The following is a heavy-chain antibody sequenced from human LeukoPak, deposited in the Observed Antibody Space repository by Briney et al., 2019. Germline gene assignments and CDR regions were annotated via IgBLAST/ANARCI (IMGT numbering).Heavy chain of an antibody. D-gene: IGHD3-10*01. J-gene: IGHJ5*02. CDR2: IYYSGST. Sequence: SETLSLTCTVSGGSISSHYWSWIRQPPGKGLEWIGYIYYSGSTNYNPSLKSRVTISVDTSKNQFSLKLSSVTAADTAVYYCARDYYGSGSYYKLYWFDPWGQGTLVTVSS. V-gene: IGHV4-59*11. CDR1: GGSISSHY. CDR3: ARDYYGSGSYYKLYWFDP.